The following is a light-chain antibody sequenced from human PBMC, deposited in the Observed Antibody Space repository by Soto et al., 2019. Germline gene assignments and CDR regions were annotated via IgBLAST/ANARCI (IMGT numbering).Light chain of an antibody. CDR2: DAS. CDR3: QQYESDPPVT. J-gene: IGKJ4*01. V-gene: IGKV1-33*01. Sequence: DIQMTQSPSSLSASVGDRVTITCQARQDISNNLNWYQQKPGKAPKLLIYDASNLETGVPSRFSGSGSGTDFTFTINSLQPEDIATYYCQQYESDPPVTFGGGTKVQIK. CDR1: QDISNN.